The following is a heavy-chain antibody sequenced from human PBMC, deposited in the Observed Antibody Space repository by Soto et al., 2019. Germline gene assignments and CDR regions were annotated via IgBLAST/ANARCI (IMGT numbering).Heavy chain of an antibody. Sequence: QVQLVQSGAEVKKPGSSVKVSCQTSGGTFTTSTISWVRQAPGQGLEWMGGIIPVFGTPSYAQKFQGRVTVIGDRSWSAACMELRNRRSEETAMYYCARPADYVSGFSQWGQGTLVTVSS. CDR3: ARPADYVSGFSQ. CDR2: IIPVFGTP. CDR1: GGTFTTST. J-gene: IGHJ4*02. D-gene: IGHD3-16*01. V-gene: IGHV1-69*06.